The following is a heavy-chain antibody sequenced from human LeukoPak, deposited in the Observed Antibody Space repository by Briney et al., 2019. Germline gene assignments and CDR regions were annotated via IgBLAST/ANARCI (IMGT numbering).Heavy chain of an antibody. CDR1: GFTFRNYA. D-gene: IGHD4-17*01. Sequence: GGSLRLSCAASGFTFRNYAIHWVRQAPGKGLEWVAVISSDGTNKNYADSVKGRFTISRDKAENTVYLQVNSLRSEDTAVYYCARDPVTTWGYFDYWGQGTLVTVSS. CDR2: ISSDGTNK. V-gene: IGHV3-30-3*01. CDR3: ARDPVTTWGYFDY. J-gene: IGHJ4*02.